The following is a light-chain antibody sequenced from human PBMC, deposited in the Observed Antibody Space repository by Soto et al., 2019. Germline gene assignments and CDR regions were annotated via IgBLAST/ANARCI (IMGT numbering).Light chain of an antibody. CDR3: AAWDDSLSGPV. CDR1: SSNIGSNY. Sequence: QSVLIQPPSASGTPGQRVTISCSGSSSNIGSNYVYWYQQLPGTAPKLLIYKNDQRPSGVPDRFSGSKSGTSASLAISGLRSEDEADYYCAAWDDSLSGPVFGGGTQLTVL. V-gene: IGLV1-47*01. CDR2: KND. J-gene: IGLJ7*01.